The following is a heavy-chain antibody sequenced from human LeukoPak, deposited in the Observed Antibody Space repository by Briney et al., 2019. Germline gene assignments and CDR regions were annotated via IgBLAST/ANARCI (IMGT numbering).Heavy chain of an antibody. D-gene: IGHD3-16*01. J-gene: IGHJ4*02. CDR2: INHSGST. V-gene: IGHV4-34*01. Sequence: ASETLSLTCAVYGESFSGYYWSWIRQPPGKGLEWIGKINHSGSTNYNPSLKSRVTISVDTSKNQFSLKLSSVTAADTAVYYCARLPRGLIRSYWGQGTLVTVSS. CDR3: ARLPRGLIRSY. CDR1: GESFSGYY.